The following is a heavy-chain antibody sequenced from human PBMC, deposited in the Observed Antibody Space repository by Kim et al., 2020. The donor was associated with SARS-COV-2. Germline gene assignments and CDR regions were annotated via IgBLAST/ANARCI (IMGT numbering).Heavy chain of an antibody. D-gene: IGHD3-22*01. Sequence: SETLSLTCAVYGGSFSGYYWSWIRQPPGKGLEWIGEINHSGSTNYNPSLKSRVTISVDTSKNQFSLKLSSVTAADTAVYYCASYFPYYYDSSGFYWGQGTLVTVSS. CDR3: ASYFPYYYDSSGFY. J-gene: IGHJ4*02. CDR1: GGSFSGYY. CDR2: INHSGST. V-gene: IGHV4-34*01.